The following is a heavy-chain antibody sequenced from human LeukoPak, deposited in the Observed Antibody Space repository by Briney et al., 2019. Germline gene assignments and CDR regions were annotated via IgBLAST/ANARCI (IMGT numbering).Heavy chain of an antibody. CDR3: ARGGVCSSTSCYNFGY. J-gene: IGHJ4*02. Sequence: ASVKVSCKASGYTFTRYYMHWVRQAPGHGLEWMGWINPNRGGTHYAQKFQGRVTMTRDTSISTAYMELSRLRSDDTAVYYCARGGVCSSTSCYNFGYWGQGTLVTVSS. CDR2: INPNRGGT. CDR1: GYTFTRYY. V-gene: IGHV1-2*02. D-gene: IGHD2-2*01.